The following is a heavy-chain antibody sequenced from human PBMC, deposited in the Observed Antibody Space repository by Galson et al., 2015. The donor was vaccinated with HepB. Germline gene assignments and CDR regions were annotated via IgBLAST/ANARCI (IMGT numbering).Heavy chain of an antibody. CDR1: GFTFGDYA. CDR2: IRSKAYGGTT. CDR3: TRPLFPDSSSRFETPEKYYYYGMDV. D-gene: IGHD3-22*01. J-gene: IGHJ6*02. Sequence: SLRLSCAASGFTFGDYAMSWVRQAPGKGLEWVGFIRSKAYGGTTEYDASVKGRFTISRDDSKSIAYLQMNSLKTEDTAVYYCTRPLFPDSSSRFETPEKYYYYGMDVWGQGTTVTVSS. V-gene: IGHV3-49*04.